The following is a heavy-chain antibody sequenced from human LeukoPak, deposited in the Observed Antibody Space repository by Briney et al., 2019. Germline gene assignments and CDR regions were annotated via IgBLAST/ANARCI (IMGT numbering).Heavy chain of an antibody. V-gene: IGHV4-4*02. CDR2: IYHSGST. J-gene: IGHJ3*02. CDR1: GGSISSSNW. Sequence: PSETLSLTCAVSGGSISSSNWWSWVRQPPGKGLEWIGEIYHSGSTNYNPSLKSRVTISVDKSKNQFPLKLSSVTAADTAVYYCARVMHCSGGSCYNDAFDIWGQGTMVTVSS. CDR3: ARVMHCSGGSCYNDAFDI. D-gene: IGHD2-15*01.